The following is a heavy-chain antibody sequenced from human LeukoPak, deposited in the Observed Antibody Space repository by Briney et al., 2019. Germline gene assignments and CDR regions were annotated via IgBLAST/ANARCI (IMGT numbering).Heavy chain of an antibody. CDR1: GYTFTDYY. Sequence: ASVKVSCKASGYTFTDYYIHWVRQAPGQGLEWMGWISPNSGDSKYAQKFQGKLTMTRDTSIRIAYMELSSLASDDTAVYYCATGGAGTAGTTVDFWGQGTLVTVSS. D-gene: IGHD1-1*01. J-gene: IGHJ4*02. CDR2: ISPNSGDS. CDR3: ATGGAGTAGTTVDF. V-gene: IGHV1-2*02.